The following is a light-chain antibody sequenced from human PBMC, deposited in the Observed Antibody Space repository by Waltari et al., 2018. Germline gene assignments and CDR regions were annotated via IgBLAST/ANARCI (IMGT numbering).Light chain of an antibody. Sequence: QSVLTQPPSVSGAPGQRVTISCTGSSTNIGTGYHVHWYQHLPGTAPKLPIFKDSIRRPGVPDRVSGSKSASSASLAIPGLQSEDEADYYCQSYDSSVNGFYVFGTGTRVTVL. CDR3: QSYDSSVNGFYV. CDR2: KDS. V-gene: IGLV1-40*01. J-gene: IGLJ1*01. CDR1: STNIGTGYH.